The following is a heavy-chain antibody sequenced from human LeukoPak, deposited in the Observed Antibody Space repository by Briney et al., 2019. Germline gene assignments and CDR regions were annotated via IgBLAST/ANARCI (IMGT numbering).Heavy chain of an antibody. J-gene: IGHJ4*02. CDR3: ASNDFWSGFDY. D-gene: IGHD3-3*01. CDR2: IYYSGST. CDR1: GGSISSGGYY. V-gene: IGHV4-30-4*01. Sequence: PSETLSLTCTVSGGSISSGGYYWSWIRQPPGKGLEWIGYIYYSGSTYYNPSLKSRVTISVDTSKNQFSLKLSSVTAADTAVYYCASNDFWSGFDYWGQGTLVTVSS.